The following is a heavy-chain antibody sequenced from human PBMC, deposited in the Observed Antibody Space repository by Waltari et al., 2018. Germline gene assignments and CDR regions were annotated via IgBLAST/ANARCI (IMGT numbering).Heavy chain of an antibody. Sequence: QVQLQESGPGLVKPSQTLSLTCTVSGGSISSGDYYWSWIRQPPGKGLEWIGYIYYSGSTYYNPSLKSRVTRSVDTSKNQFSLKLSSVTAADTAVYYCARGGGLNYYYYYMDVWGKGTTVTVSS. CDR3: ARGGGLNYYYYYMDV. V-gene: IGHV4-30-4*08. CDR1: GGSISSGDYY. CDR2: IYYSGST. D-gene: IGHD3-16*01. J-gene: IGHJ6*03.